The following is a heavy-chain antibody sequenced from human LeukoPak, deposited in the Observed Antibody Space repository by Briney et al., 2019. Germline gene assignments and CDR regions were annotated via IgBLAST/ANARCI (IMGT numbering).Heavy chain of an antibody. D-gene: IGHD4-17*01. J-gene: IGHJ2*01. V-gene: IGHV4-61*08. CDR2: LYNSGST. CDR3: ARDYSSVTHWFFDL. Sequence: SETLSLTCAVSGGSITSGGSSWNWIRQPPGKGLEWIGTLYNSGSTTYNPSLKSRITISVDTSKNQFSLKLASVTAADTAVYYCARDYSSVTHWFFDLWGRGTLVTVSP. CDR1: GGSITSGGSS.